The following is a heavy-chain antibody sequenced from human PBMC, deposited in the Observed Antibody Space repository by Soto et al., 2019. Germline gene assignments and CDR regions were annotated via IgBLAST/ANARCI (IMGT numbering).Heavy chain of an antibody. CDR1: GFSLSTRGVG. CDR3: ANSRAPPPYYMDV. V-gene: IGHV2-5*02. CDR2: IYWDDDK. Sequence: QITLKESGPTLVKPTQTLTLTCTLSGFSLSTRGVGVGWIRQSPGKALEWLAFIYWDDDKRYSPSLKRRLTITKDTANNQVFFTMTNMDPVDTGTYSCANSRAPPPYYMDVWGRGTTVTVSS. J-gene: IGHJ6*03.